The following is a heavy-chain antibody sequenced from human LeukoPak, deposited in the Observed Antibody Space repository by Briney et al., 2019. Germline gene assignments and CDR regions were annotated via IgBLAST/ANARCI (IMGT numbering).Heavy chain of an antibody. Sequence: PGRSLRLSCAASGFSFSSYAMHWVRQTPGEGLVWVAVISIDGRDKHYADSVKGRFTISRDNSKSTLYLQMNSLRAEDTAVYYCARDSAAAAVYYFDYRGQGTLVTVSS. V-gene: IGHV3-30*04. D-gene: IGHD6-13*01. J-gene: IGHJ4*02. CDR1: GFSFSSYA. CDR2: ISIDGRDK. CDR3: ARDSAAAAVYYFDY.